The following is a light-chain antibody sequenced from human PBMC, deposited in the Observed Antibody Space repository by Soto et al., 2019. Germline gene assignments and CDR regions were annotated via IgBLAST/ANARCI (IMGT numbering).Light chain of an antibody. Sequence: QPVLTQSPSASASLGASVKLTCTLSSGHSSNAIAWHQQQTEQGPRFLMTVNSDGSHTKGDGIHDRFSGSSSGAERYLTISSLQSEDEADYYCQTWSTDIGVIFGGGTKLTVL. V-gene: IGLV4-69*01. CDR2: VNSDGSH. CDR3: QTWSTDIGVI. CDR1: SGHSSNA. J-gene: IGLJ2*01.